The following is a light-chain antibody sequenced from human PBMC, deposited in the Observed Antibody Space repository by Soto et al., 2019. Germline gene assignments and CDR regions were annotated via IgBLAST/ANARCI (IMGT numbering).Light chain of an antibody. Sequence: DLQMTQSPSSLCASVGDRVTITCRASQGIRNGLGWYQQKPGQAPKRLIYAASSLQSGVPSRFSGSGSGTEFTLTISSLQPDDFAIYYCLQHNSYPWTFGQGTKVEIK. CDR1: QGIRNG. CDR3: LQHNSYPWT. CDR2: AAS. J-gene: IGKJ1*01. V-gene: IGKV1-17*01.